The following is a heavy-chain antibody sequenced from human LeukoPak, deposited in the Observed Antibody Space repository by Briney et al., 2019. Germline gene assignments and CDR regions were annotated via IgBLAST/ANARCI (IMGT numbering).Heavy chain of an antibody. Sequence: ASVKVSCKASGYTFTGYYMHWVRQAPGQGLEWMGWINPNSGGTNYAQKFQGRVTMTRDTSISTAYMELSRLRSDDTAVYYCASLGSDPSGSWYDSDHYHYYMDVWGKGTTVTVSS. CDR3: ASLGSDPSGSWYDSDHYHYYMDV. D-gene: IGHD6-13*01. CDR2: INPNSGGT. CDR1: GYTFTGYY. J-gene: IGHJ6*03. V-gene: IGHV1-2*02.